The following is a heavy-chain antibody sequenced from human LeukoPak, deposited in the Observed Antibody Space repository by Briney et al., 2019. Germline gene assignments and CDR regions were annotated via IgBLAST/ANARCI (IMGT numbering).Heavy chain of an antibody. CDR3: ARRLGVGSGWYGAPSDF. J-gene: IGHJ4*02. V-gene: IGHV1-46*01. D-gene: IGHD6-19*01. CDR1: GYTFSSYY. CDR2: INPSGDTT. Sequence: ASVKVSCKASGYTFSSYYMHWVRQAPGQGLEWMGIINPSGDTTSYAQKFHGRVIMSRDTSTSTVYMELRSLRSEDTAVYYCARRLGVGSGWYGAPSDFWGQGTLVTVSS.